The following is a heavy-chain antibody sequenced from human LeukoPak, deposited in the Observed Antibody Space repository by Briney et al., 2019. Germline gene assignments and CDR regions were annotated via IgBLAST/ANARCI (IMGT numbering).Heavy chain of an antibody. J-gene: IGHJ3*02. D-gene: IGHD3-22*01. CDR2: ISGSGGST. Sequence: GGSLRLSCAASGFTFSSYAMSWVRQAPGKGLEWVSAISGSGGSTYYADSVKGRFTISRDNSKNTLYLQMNSLRAEDTAVYYCAKSIYDSSGYYTGYDAFDIWGQGTMVTVSP. V-gene: IGHV3-23*01. CDR1: GFTFSSYA. CDR3: AKSIYDSSGYYTGYDAFDI.